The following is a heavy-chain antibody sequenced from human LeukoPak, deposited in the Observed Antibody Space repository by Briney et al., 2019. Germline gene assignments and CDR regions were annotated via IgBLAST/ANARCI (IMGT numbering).Heavy chain of an antibody. Sequence: SGGSLRLSCAASGFTFSSYAVSWVRQAPGKGLEWVSAISGSGGSTYYADSVKGRFTISRDNSKNTLYLQMNSLRAEDTAVYYCAKDQGMAVAGNVYWGQGTLVTVSS. CDR2: ISGSGGST. D-gene: IGHD6-19*01. V-gene: IGHV3-23*01. CDR3: AKDQGMAVAGNVY. CDR1: GFTFSSYA. J-gene: IGHJ4*02.